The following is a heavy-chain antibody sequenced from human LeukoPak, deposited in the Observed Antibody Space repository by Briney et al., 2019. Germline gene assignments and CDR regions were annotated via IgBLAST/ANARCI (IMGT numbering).Heavy chain of an antibody. J-gene: IGHJ6*03. D-gene: IGHD2-15*01. CDR1: GFTFSSYG. CDR2: ISSSSSYI. Sequence: GGSLRLSCAASGFTFSSYGLHWVRQAPGKGLEWVSSISSSSSYIYYADSVKGRFTISRDNAKNSLYLQMNSLRAEDTAVYYCAREVDSYCSGGSCLRYYYYMDVWGKGTTVTVSS. CDR3: AREVDSYCSGGSCLRYYYYMDV. V-gene: IGHV3-21*01.